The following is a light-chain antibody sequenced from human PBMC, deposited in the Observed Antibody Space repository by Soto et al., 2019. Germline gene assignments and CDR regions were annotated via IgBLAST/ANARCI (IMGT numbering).Light chain of an antibody. V-gene: IGKV1-8*01. J-gene: IGKJ5*01. CDR2: AAS. Sequence: AIRMTQSPSSLSASTGDIVTITCRASQGISSYLAWYQQKPGKAPKLLIYAASTLQSGVPSRFSGSGSGTEFTLTISSLQPEDFAIYYCQQSYSTPITFGQGTRLEIK. CDR3: QQSYSTPIT. CDR1: QGISSY.